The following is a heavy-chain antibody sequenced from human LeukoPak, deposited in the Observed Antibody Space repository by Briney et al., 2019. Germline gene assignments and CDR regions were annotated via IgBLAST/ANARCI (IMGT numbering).Heavy chain of an antibody. Sequence: SETLSLTCTVSGGSISTYYWSWIRQPPGKGLEWIGYVYYSGSTNYNPSLKSRVTISVDTSKNQFSLKLSSVTAADTAVYYCARQKGGCYFDYWGQGTLVTVSS. CDR1: GGSISTYY. CDR3: ARQKGGCYFDY. D-gene: IGHD3-3*01. CDR2: VYYSGST. J-gene: IGHJ4*02. V-gene: IGHV4-59*01.